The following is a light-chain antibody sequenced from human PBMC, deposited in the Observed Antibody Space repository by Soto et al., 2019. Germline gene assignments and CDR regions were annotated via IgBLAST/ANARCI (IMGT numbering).Light chain of an antibody. CDR1: QSIGTW. J-gene: IGKJ1*01. CDR3: QQYNDYPWT. Sequence: DIQMTQSPSTLSASVRDRVTITCRASQSIGTWLAWYRQKPGKAPKLLIYKSSSLESGVPSRFSGSGSGTEFTLTISSLQPGDFATYYCQQYNDYPWTFGQGTKVEIK. V-gene: IGKV1-5*03. CDR2: KSS.